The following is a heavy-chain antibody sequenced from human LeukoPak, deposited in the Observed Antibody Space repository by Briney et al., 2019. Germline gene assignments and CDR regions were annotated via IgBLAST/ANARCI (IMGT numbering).Heavy chain of an antibody. CDR3: ASSERYSSGWYLPDAFDI. D-gene: IGHD6-19*01. Sequence: GGSLRLSCAASGFTFSSYAMSWVRQAPGKGLEWVSAISGSGGSTYYADSVKGRFTISRDNSKNTLCLQMNSLRAEDTAVYYCASSERYSSGWYLPDAFDIWGQGTMVTVSS. J-gene: IGHJ3*02. CDR1: GFTFSSYA. V-gene: IGHV3-23*01. CDR2: ISGSGGST.